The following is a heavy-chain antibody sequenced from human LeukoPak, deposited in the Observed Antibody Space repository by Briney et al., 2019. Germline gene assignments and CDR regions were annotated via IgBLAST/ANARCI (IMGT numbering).Heavy chain of an antibody. CDR2: IYNGGII. Sequence: SETLSLTCTVSGDSISRYYCSWIRQPAGKGLEWIGRIYNGGIITYNPSLKSRVTMSIDTSNNQFSLRLRFVTAADTAVYYCAREGVYTGYDASLNWGQGTLVTVSS. CDR3: AREGVYTGYDASLN. J-gene: IGHJ4*02. D-gene: IGHD5-12*01. V-gene: IGHV4-4*07. CDR1: GDSISRYY.